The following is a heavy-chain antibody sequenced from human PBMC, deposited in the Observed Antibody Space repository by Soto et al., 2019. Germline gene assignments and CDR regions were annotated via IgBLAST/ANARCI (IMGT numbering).Heavy chain of an antibody. J-gene: IGHJ3*02. V-gene: IGHV1-18*01. CDR3: ARGDYDSSGYYYPVGAFDI. D-gene: IGHD3-22*01. CDR1: GYTFTSYG. CDR2: ISAYNGNT. Sequence: ASVKVSCKASGYTFTSYGISWVRQAPGQGLEWMGWISAYNGNTNYAQKLQGRVTMTTDTSTSTAYMELRSLRSDDTAVYYCARGDYDSSGYYYPVGAFDIWGQGTMVTVSS.